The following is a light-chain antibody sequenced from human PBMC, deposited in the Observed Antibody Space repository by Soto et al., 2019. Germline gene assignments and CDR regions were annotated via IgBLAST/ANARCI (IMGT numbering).Light chain of an antibody. V-gene: IGLV1-51*02. CDR2: ENN. CDR3: GTWDSSLSAGYV. Sequence: QSALTQPPSVSAAPGQKVTISCSGSSSNIVNNYVSWYQQLPGTAPKLLIYENNKRPSGIPDRFSGSKSGTSATLGITGRQTGDEADYYCGTWDSSLSAGYVFGTGTKLTVL. J-gene: IGLJ1*01. CDR1: SSNIVNNY.